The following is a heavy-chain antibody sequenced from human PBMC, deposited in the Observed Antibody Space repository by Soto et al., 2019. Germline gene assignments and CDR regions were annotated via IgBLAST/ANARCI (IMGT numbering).Heavy chain of an antibody. CDR1: GFIFSSYA. CDR3: AKDPLSYYYDSRGYRGPGFDY. CDR2: ISGSGGST. Sequence: PGGSLRLSCAASGFIFSSYAMSWVRQAPGKGLEWVSAISGSGGSTYYADSVKGRFTISRDNSKNTLYLQMNSLRAEDTAVYYCAKDPLSYYYDSRGYRGPGFDYWCQGLRVSVST. D-gene: IGHD3-22*01. J-gene: IGHJ4*02. V-gene: IGHV3-23*01.